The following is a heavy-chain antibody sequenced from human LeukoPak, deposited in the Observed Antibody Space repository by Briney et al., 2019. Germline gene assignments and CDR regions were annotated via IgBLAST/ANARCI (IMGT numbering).Heavy chain of an antibody. J-gene: IGHJ4*02. CDR3: ARGTPAHDY. CDR2: IYSGGST. CDR1: GFTVSSNY. Sequence: GGSLRLSCAASGFTVSSNYMSWVRQAPGKGLEWVSVIYSGGSTDYADSVKGRFTISRDNSKNTLDLQMSGLRAEDTAVYYCARGTPAHDYWGQGTLVTVSP. V-gene: IGHV3-66*01.